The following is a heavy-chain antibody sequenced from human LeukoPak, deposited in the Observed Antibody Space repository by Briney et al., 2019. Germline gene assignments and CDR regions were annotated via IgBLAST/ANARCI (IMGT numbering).Heavy chain of an antibody. Sequence: SETLSPTRTVSGGSISSYYWSWIRQPPGKGLEWIGYIYYSGSTNYNPSLKSRVTISVDTSKNQFSLKLSSVTAADTAVYYCARSNTAMVTVDYWGQGTLVTVSS. V-gene: IGHV4-59*01. CDR2: IYYSGST. D-gene: IGHD5-18*01. CDR3: ARSNTAMVTVDY. CDR1: GGSISSYY. J-gene: IGHJ4*02.